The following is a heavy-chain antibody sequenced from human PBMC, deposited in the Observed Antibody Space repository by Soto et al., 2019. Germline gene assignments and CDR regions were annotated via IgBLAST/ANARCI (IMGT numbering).Heavy chain of an antibody. CDR3: ARTETPKFMQLDY. D-gene: IGHD3-16*01. CDR1: GGSIRGYY. CDR2: IYYSGST. V-gene: IGHV4-59*01. J-gene: IGHJ4*02. Sequence: SETLCLTYTVFGGSIRGYYWSWIRQPPGKGLEWIGYIYYSGSTNYNPSLKSRVTISVDTSKNQFSLKLSSVTAADTAVYYCARTETPKFMQLDYWGQGTLVTVSS.